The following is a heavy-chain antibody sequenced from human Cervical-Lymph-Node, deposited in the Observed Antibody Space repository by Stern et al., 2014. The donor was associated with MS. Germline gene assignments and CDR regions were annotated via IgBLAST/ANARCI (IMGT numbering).Heavy chain of an antibody. CDR1: GDTLSRYA. CDR3: ASSYSGWDNPYHFYGMDV. D-gene: IGHD6-19*01. J-gene: IGHJ6*02. V-gene: IGHV1-69*01. Sequence: QVQLVQSGAEVKKPGSSVKVSCKASGDTLSRYAISWVRQAPGQGLQWMGGIIPISRKENHAQKFQGRVKLIADESTSTAYMELSSLRSEDAAVYYCASSYSGWDNPYHFYGMDVWGQGTTVTVSS. CDR2: IIPISRKE.